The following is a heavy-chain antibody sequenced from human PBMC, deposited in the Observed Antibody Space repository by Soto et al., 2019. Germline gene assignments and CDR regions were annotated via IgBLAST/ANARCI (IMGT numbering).Heavy chain of an antibody. CDR3: ARDLTRQLGYRLAA. J-gene: IGHJ5*02. CDR1: GFSFTGYY. Sequence: GASVKVSCKASGFSFTGYYMHWVRQAPVRVPEWMVCINVNSGGTDYAQKFQGRVTMTRDTAISTAYMELRSLRSDDTAVYFCARDLTRQLGYRLAAWAQGTFVTDSS. V-gene: IGHV1-2*02. CDR2: INVNSGGT. D-gene: IGHD6-6*01.